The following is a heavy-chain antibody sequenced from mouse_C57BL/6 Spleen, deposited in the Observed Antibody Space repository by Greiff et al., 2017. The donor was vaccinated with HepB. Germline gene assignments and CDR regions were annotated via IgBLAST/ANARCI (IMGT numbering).Heavy chain of an antibody. Sequence: QVQLQQSGPELVKPGASVKISCKASGYAFSSSWMNWVKQRPGKGLEWIGRIYPGDGDTNYNGKFKGKATLTADKSSSTAYMQLSSLTSEDSAVYFCARRQDGDLLWSPFAYWGQGTLVTVSA. V-gene: IGHV1-82*01. J-gene: IGHJ3*01. CDR2: IYPGDGDT. D-gene: IGHD2-1*01. CDR1: GYAFSSSW. CDR3: ARRQDGDLLWSPFAY.